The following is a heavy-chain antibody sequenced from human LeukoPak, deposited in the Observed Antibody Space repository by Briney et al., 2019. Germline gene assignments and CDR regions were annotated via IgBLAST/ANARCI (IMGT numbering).Heavy chain of an antibody. J-gene: IGHJ4*02. CDR3: TTLYNVVVVAATDLDY. CDR2: VRSDGSIK. V-gene: IGHV3-30*02. Sequence: GGSLRLSCAASGFTFSSYGMHWVRRAPGKGLEWVAFVRSDGSIKYYADSVKGRFTISRDNSENTLYLQMNSLRAEATAVYYCTTLYNVVVVAATDLDYWGQGTLVTVSS. CDR1: GFTFSSYG. D-gene: IGHD2-15*01.